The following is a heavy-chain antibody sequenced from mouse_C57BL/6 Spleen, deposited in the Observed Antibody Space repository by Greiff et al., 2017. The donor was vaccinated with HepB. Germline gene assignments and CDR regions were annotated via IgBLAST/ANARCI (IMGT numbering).Heavy chain of an antibody. CDR1: GYTFTSYW. Sequence: VQLQQPGAELVKPGASVKLSCKASGYTFTSYWMQWVNQRPGQGLEWIGEIDPSDSYTNYNQKFKGKATLTVDTSSSTAYMQLSSLTSEDSAVYYCARYLSDYWGQGTTLTVSS. CDR2: IDPSDSYT. D-gene: IGHD1-1*01. J-gene: IGHJ2*01. V-gene: IGHV1-50*01. CDR3: ARYLSDY.